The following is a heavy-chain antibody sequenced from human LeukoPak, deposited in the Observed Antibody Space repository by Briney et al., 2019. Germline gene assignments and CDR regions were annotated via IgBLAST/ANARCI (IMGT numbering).Heavy chain of an antibody. CDR3: ARQMTNRAFDI. D-gene: IGHD4-17*01. CDR2: INHSGST. V-gene: IGHV4-39*01. CDR1: GGSISSGGYY. Sequence: SETLSLTCTVSGGSISSGGYYWSWIRQPPGKGLEWIGEINHSGSTNYNPSLKSRVTISVDTSKNQFSLKLSSVTAADTAVYYCARQMTNRAFDIWGQGTMVTVSS. J-gene: IGHJ3*02.